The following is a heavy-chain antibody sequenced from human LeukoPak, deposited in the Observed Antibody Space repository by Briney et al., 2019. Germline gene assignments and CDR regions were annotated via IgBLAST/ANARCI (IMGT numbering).Heavy chain of an antibody. CDR1: GYTFTNSY. CDR2: INPSGGST. V-gene: IGHV1-46*01. D-gene: IGHD3-9*01. CDR3: ARQTGVRYFDWLLYGHFDY. Sequence: ASVKVSCKASGYTFTNSYIHWVRQAPGQGLEWMGIINPSGGSTSYAQKFQGRVTMTRDMSTSTVYMELSSLRSEDTAVYYCARQTGVRYFDWLLYGHFDYWGQGNLVTVSS. J-gene: IGHJ4*02.